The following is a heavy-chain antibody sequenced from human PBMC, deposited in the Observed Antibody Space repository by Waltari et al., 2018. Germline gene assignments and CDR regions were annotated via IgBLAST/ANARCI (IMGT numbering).Heavy chain of an antibody. CDR2: ISGSGGNT. CDR1: GFTFSSYA. D-gene: IGHD3-3*01. Sequence: EVQLLESGGGLVQPGGSLRLSCAASGFTFSSYAMSWVRQAPGKGLEWVSGISGSGGNTYYMDSVKGRFTISRDNSKNTLYLQMNTLRAEDTAVYYCAKDYPSDSWLLRFMEWLLHYFDDWGQGTLVTVSS. J-gene: IGHJ4*02. V-gene: IGHV3-23*01. CDR3: AKDYPSDSWLLRFMEWLLHYFDD.